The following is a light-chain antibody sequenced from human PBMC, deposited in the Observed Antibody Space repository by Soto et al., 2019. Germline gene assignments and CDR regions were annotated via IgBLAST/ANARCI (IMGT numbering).Light chain of an antibody. V-gene: IGKV3-20*01. CDR3: QQYGSSTRT. Sequence: EILLTQSPGTLSLSPGERATLSCRASQSVSNSYLAWYQQKLGQAPRLLIYGASTRAPGIPDRFSGSGSGTDFTLTISRLEPEDFALYYCQQYGSSTRTFGQGTKVEIK. CDR2: GAS. J-gene: IGKJ1*01. CDR1: QSVSNSY.